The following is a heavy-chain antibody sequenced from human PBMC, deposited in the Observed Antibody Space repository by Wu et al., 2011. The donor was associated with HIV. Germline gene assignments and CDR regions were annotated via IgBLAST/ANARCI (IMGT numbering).Heavy chain of an antibody. CDR2: INPNSGGT. CDR3: ARAKYYYGSGFNYFDY. V-gene: IGHV1-2*02. J-gene: IGHJ4*02. Sequence: QVQLVQSGAEVKKPGASVKVSCKASGYTFTGYYMHWVRQAPGQGLEWMGWINPNSGGTNYAQKFQGRVTMTRDTSISTAYMELSRLRSDDTAVYYCARAKYYYGSGFNYFDYWGQGTLVTVS. CDR1: GYTFTGYY. D-gene: IGHD3-10*01.